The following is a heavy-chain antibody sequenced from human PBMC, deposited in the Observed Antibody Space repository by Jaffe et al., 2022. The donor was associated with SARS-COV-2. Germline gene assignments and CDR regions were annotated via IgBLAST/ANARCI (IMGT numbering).Heavy chain of an antibody. D-gene: IGHD2-15*01. V-gene: IGHV3-15*01. CDR2: IKSKTDGGTT. CDR1: GFTFSNAW. Sequence: EVQLVESGGGLVKPGGSLRLSCAASGFTFSNAWMSWVRQAPGKGLEWVGRIKSKTDGGTTDYAAPVKGRFTISRDDSKNTLYLQMNSLKTEDTAVYYCTTDGWQLPYYYYYYGMDVWGQGTTVTVSS. CDR3: TTDGWQLPYYYYYYGMDV. J-gene: IGHJ6*02.